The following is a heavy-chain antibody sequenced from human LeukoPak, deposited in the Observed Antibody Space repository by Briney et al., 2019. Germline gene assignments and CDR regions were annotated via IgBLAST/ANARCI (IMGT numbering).Heavy chain of an antibody. CDR3: ARHQGREEWFDP. V-gene: IGHV4-39*01. D-gene: IGHD1-26*01. CDR1: GGSISSSSYY. J-gene: IGHJ5*02. Sequence: SETLSLTYTVSGGSISSSSYYWGWIRQPPGKGLEWIGSIYCSGSTYYNPSLKSRVTISVDTSKNQSSLKLSSVTAADTAVYYCARHQGREEWFDPWGQGTLVTVSS. CDR2: IYCSGST.